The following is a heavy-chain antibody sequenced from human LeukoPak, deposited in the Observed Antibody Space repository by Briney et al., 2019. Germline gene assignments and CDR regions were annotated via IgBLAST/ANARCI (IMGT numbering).Heavy chain of an antibody. V-gene: IGHV5-51*01. J-gene: IGHJ4*02. D-gene: IGHD1-1*01. CDR2: IYPGDSDT. CDR1: EYSFTTYW. Sequence: GESLKISCKGSEYSFTTYWIGWVRQMPGKGLEWMGVIYPGDSDTRYSPSFQGQVIISADKSINTAYLQWSSLKASDTAIYYCARQTYNYHFDYWGQGTLVTVSS. CDR3: ARQTYNYHFDY.